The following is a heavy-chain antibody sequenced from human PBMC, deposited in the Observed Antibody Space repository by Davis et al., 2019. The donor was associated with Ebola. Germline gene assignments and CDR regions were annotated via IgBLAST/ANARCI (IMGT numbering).Heavy chain of an antibody. CDR1: GFTFSSYS. J-gene: IGHJ6*04. CDR2: IRSSTSYT. Sequence: GGSLRLSCAASGFTFSSYSMNWIRQAPGKGLEWVSSIRSSTSYTFYAASVKGRFTISRDNAKNSLYLQMNSLRAEDTAMYYCARDFYRRSRGEYYHYCGMDVWGKGAAVTVSS. CDR3: ARDFYRRSRGEYYHYCGMDV. V-gene: IGHV3-21*04. D-gene: IGHD2/OR15-2a*01.